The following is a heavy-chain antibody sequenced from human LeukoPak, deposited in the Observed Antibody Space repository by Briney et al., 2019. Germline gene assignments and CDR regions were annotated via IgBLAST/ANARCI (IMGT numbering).Heavy chain of an antibody. CDR1: GFTFSNYP. J-gene: IGHJ6*03. D-gene: IGHD5-12*01. V-gene: IGHV3-23*01. CDR3: AKCIVATNYYYYYMDV. CDR2: ISGRGDST. Sequence: QSGGSLRLSCAVSGFTFSNYPMSWVRQAPGKGLEWVSVISGRGDSTYYADSVKGRFTISRDNSKNTLYLQMNSLRAEDTAVYYCAKCIVATNYYYYYMDVWGKGTTVTVSS.